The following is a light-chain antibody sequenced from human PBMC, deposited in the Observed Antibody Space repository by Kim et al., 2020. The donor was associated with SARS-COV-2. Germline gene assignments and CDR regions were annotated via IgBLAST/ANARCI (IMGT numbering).Light chain of an antibody. CDR3: QQYYDTPYT. CDR2: WSS. V-gene: IGKV4-1*01. CDR1: QSVLNRSNNKNF. Sequence: RATINCKTQQSVLNRSNNKNFLVWYQQKPGQPPKLLIYWSSTRESGVPDRFSGSGSGTDFTLTISSLQAEDVAVYYCQQYYDTPYTFGQGTKLEI. J-gene: IGKJ2*01.